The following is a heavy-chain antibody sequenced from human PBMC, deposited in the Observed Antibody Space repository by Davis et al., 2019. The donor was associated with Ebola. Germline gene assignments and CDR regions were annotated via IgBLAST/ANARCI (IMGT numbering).Heavy chain of an antibody. CDR3: ARMKYRDGMDV. CDR1: GYTFTGYY. V-gene: IGHV1-3*01. CDR2: INAGNGNT. J-gene: IGHJ6*02. Sequence: AASVKVSCKASGYTFTGYYMHWVRQAPGQGLEWMGWINAGNGNTKYSQKFQGRVTITRDTSASTAYMELSSLRSEDTAVYYCARMKYRDGMDVWGQGTTVTVSS. D-gene: IGHD1-1*01.